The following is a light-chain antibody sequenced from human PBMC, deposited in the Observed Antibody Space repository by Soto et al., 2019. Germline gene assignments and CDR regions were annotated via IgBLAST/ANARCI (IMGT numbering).Light chain of an antibody. Sequence: EIVLTQSPGTVSLSTGERATLSCRASQSVSSTYLAWYQQKPGQAPRLLIYGASTRATGIPDRFSGSGSGTDFTLTISRLEPEDFAVYYCQQYDSSPPTFGQGTKVDI. CDR3: QQYDSSPPT. V-gene: IGKV3-20*01. CDR1: QSVSSTY. J-gene: IGKJ1*01. CDR2: GAS.